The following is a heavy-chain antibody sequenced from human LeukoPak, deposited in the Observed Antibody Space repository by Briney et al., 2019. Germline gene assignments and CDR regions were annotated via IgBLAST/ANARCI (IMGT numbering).Heavy chain of an antibody. J-gene: IGHJ4*02. V-gene: IGHV4-39*01. D-gene: IGHD2-2*02. Sequence: PSETLSLTCTVSGGSISSTTYYWGWIRQPPGKGXXXXXXXXXXXSTYYNPSLKSRVTISVDTSKNQFSLKLSSVTAADTAVYYCARQVGDCGLTTCYIPFDYFDFWGLGTLVTVSS. CDR2: XXXXXST. CDR1: GGSISSTTYY. CDR3: ARQVGDCGLTTCYIPFDYFDF.